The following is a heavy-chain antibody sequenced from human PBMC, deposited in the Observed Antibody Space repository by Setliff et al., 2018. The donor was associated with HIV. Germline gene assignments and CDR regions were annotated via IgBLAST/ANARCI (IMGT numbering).Heavy chain of an antibody. D-gene: IGHD1-1*01. CDR3: AQEERDAYNYWFDP. V-gene: IGHV4-61*02. J-gene: IGHJ5*02. CDR2: IYTSGNI. CDR1: GGSIGSGSYY. Sequence: PSETLSLTCTVSGGSIGSGSYYWTWIRQPAGKGLEWIGRIYTSGNINYNPSLKSRVTISVDTSKNQFSLNLSSVTAADTAVYCCAQEERDAYNYWFDPWGQGTLVTVSS.